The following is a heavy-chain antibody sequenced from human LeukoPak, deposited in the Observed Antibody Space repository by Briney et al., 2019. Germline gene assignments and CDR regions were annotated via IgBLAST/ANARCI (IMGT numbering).Heavy chain of an antibody. CDR2: IKSDGSEK. Sequence: GGSLRLSCAASGXTFSGYWMSWVRQAPGKGLEWLANIKSDGSEKYYVDSVKGRSTISRDNAKNSLYLQMNSLRPEDTAVYYCARISRYGLDYWGQGTLVTVSS. D-gene: IGHD3-16*01. CDR3: ARISRYGLDY. V-gene: IGHV3-7*04. CDR1: GXTFSGYW. J-gene: IGHJ4*02.